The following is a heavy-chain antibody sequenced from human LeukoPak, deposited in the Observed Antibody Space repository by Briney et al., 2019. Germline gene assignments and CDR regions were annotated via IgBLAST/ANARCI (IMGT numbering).Heavy chain of an antibody. CDR1: GSSITSVSHY. D-gene: IGHD3-16*01. CDR3: ARRWGNIVGVTYEY. Sequence: PSETLSLTCTISGSSITSVSHYWGWLRQPPGKGLDWLGDIYYTGSTYYSPSLRSRVTMSVHTSENQFSLRLNSVTAVDTAVYYGARRWGNIVGVTYEYWGQGTLVTVSS. V-gene: IGHV4-39*01. CDR2: IYYTGST. J-gene: IGHJ4*02.